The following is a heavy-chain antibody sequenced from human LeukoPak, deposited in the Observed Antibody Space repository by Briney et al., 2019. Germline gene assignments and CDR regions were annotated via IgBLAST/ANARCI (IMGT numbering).Heavy chain of an antibody. J-gene: IGHJ4*02. V-gene: IGHV4-59*08. CDR3: ARAKYYYGSGSPYYFDY. CDR2: IYYSGTT. Sequence: SETLSLTCTVSGGSISSYYWSWIRQPPGKGLEWIGYIYYSGTTNYNPSLKSRVTISVDTSKNQFSLKLNSVTAADTAVYYCARAKYYYGSGSPYYFDYWGQGTLVTVSS. D-gene: IGHD3-10*01. CDR1: GGSISSYY.